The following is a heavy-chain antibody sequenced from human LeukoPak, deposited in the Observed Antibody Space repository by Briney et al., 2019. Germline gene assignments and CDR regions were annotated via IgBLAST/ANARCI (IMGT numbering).Heavy chain of an antibody. J-gene: IGHJ4*02. CDR3: ARGVRFVADCPSSTCYTPDF. CDR2: IMPMFATT. Sequence: ASVKVSCKASGGIFSTYAISWVRQAPGQGLEWMGGIMPMFATTNYAQRFQDRVTITADKATTTAYMELSSLAPEDTAIYYCARGVRFVADCPSSTCYTPDFWGQGTLVTVSS. D-gene: IGHD2-2*02. CDR1: GGIFSTYA. V-gene: IGHV1-69*06.